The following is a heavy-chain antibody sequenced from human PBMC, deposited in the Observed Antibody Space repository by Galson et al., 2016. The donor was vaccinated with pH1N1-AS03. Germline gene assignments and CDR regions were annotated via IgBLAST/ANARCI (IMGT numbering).Heavy chain of an antibody. CDR2: IKYDGSGK. CDR3: ARDLGWYRGDL. V-gene: IGHV3-7*01. Sequence: SLRLSCAASGFTITKYWMSWVRQAPGKGLEWVANIKYDGSGKKYVDSVKGRFTISRDNARNSRYLQMNSLRVDDTAVYYCARDLGWYRGDLWGQGTLVTVSS. CDR1: GFTITKYW. D-gene: IGHD6-19*01. J-gene: IGHJ5*02.